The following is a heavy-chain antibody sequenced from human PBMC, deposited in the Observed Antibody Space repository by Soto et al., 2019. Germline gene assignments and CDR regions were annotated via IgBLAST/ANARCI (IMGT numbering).Heavy chain of an antibody. D-gene: IGHD6-13*01. Sequence: GGSLRLSCAASGFTFNGYAMHWVRQAPGKGLEWVSGIRWNRGSIGYADSVNGRFTISRDNVKNSLYLQMNSLRAEDMALYYCAKEMNPNVIAGSRYGAFDIWGQGTMVTVSS. CDR1: GFTFNGYA. CDR3: AKEMNPNVIAGSRYGAFDI. CDR2: IRWNRGSI. J-gene: IGHJ3*02. V-gene: IGHV3-9*03.